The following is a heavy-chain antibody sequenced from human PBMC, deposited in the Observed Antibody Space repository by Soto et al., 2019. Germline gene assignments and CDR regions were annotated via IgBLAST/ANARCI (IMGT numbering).Heavy chain of an antibody. Sequence: SETLSLTCTVSGGFIWGWIRQPPGKGLEWIGSIYYSGSTYYNPSLKSRVTISVDTSKNQFSLKLSSVTAADTAVYYCARLTTVTTSLAFDYWGQGTLVTVSS. D-gene: IGHD4-17*01. CDR2: IYYSGST. CDR1: GGFI. CDR3: ARLTTVTTSLAFDY. V-gene: IGHV4-39*01. J-gene: IGHJ4*02.